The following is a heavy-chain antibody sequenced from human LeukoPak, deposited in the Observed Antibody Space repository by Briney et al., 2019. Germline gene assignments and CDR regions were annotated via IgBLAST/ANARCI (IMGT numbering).Heavy chain of an antibody. D-gene: IGHD6-6*01. CDR3: TTQDSSSSGFDY. CDR2: ISSSSSTI. V-gene: IGHV3-48*01. CDR1: GFTFSSYS. J-gene: IGHJ4*02. Sequence: GGSLRLTCAASGFTFSSYSMNWVRQAPGKGLEWVSYISSSSSTIYYADSVKGRFTISRDNAKNSLYPQMNSLRAEDTAVYYCTTQDSSSSGFDYWGQGTLVTVSS.